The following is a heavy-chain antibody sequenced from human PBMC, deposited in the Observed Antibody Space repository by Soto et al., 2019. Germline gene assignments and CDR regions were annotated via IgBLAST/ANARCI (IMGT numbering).Heavy chain of an antibody. CDR2: IIPIFGTA. V-gene: IGHV1-69*13. J-gene: IGHJ6*02. CDR1: GGTFSSYA. D-gene: IGHD1-7*01. CDR3: ARVYNWNYERAPYGMDV. Sequence: SVKVSCKASGGTFSSYAISWVRQAPGQGLEWMGGIIPIFGTANYAQKFQGRVTITADESTSTAYMELSSLRSEDTAVYYCARVYNWNYERAPYGMDVWGQGTTVTV.